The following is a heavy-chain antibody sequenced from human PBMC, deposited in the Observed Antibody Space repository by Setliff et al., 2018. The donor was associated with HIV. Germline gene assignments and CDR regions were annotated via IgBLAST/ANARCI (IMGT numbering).Heavy chain of an antibody. D-gene: IGHD3-22*01. Sequence: SETLSLTCSVSGASIRGHYWSWIRQSPGKGLEWIGNIYYSGNTNYNPSFKSRVTISVDTSKNQFSLRVNSVTVADTAVYYCARSLVPSGYYYGRHALDIWGQGTKVTVSS. CDR3: ARSLVPSGYYYGRHALDI. CDR2: IYYSGNT. V-gene: IGHV4-59*08. CDR1: GASIRGHY. J-gene: IGHJ3*02.